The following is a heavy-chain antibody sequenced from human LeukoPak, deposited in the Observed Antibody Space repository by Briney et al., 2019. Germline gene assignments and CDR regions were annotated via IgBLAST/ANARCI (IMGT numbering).Heavy chain of an antibody. CDR3: ARDLPSSSRFDY. CDR1: GGTFSSYA. CDR2: IIPIFGTA. V-gene: IGHV1-69*05. Sequence: SVKVSCKASGGTFSSYAISWVGQAPGQGREWMGRIIPIFGTANYAQKFQGRVTITTDESTSTAYMELSSLTSEDTAVYYCARDLPSSSRFDYWGQGTLVTVSS. D-gene: IGHD6-6*01. J-gene: IGHJ4*02.